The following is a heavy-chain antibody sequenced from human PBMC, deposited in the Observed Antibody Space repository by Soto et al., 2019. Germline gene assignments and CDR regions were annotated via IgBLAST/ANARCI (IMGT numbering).Heavy chain of an antibody. J-gene: IGHJ6*02. CDR1: GFTFTRSA. CDR2: IVVGSGNT. D-gene: IGHD4-17*01. V-gene: IGHV1-58*01. Sequence: SVKVSWKASGFTFTRSAVQWVRQARGQRLEWIGWIVVGSGNTNYAQKFQERVTITRDMSTSTAYMELSSLRSEETAMYYCARVYGDSYYYYYGMDVWGQGTTVTVSS. CDR3: ARVYGDSYYYYYGMDV.